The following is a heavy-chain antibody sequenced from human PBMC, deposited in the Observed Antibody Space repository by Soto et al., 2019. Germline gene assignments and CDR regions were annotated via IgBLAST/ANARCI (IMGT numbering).Heavy chain of an antibody. Sequence: GGSLRLSCAASGFTFSDYAMTWVRQAPGKGLEWVSSIASGGGSPYYADSVKGRFTISRNNSRNTLYLRMDSLRAKDTAVYYCAKGDGRIIARHFDYWGQGTLVTVSS. CDR3: AKGDGRIIARHFDY. V-gene: IGHV3-23*01. D-gene: IGHD1-20*01. CDR1: GFTFSDYA. J-gene: IGHJ4*02. CDR2: IASGGGSP.